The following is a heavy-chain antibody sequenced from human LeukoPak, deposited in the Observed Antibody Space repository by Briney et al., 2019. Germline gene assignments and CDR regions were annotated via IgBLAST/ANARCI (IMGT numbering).Heavy chain of an antibody. V-gene: IGHV4-31*03. CDR1: GGSISSGGYY. D-gene: IGHD6-19*01. CDR3: ARGARAVAVRSFIWFDP. J-gene: IGHJ5*02. CDR2: IYYSGST. Sequence: SQTLSLTCTVSGGSISSGGYYWSWIRQHPGKGLEWIGYIYYSGSTYYNPSLKSRVTISVDTSKNQFSLKLSSVTAADTAVYYCARGARAVAVRSFIWFDPWGQETLVTVSS.